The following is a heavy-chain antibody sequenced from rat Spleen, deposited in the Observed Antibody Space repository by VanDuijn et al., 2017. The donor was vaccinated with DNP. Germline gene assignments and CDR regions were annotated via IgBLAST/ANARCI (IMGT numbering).Heavy chain of an antibody. Sequence: EVQLVESGGDLVQPGRSLKLSCVASGFTFNNYWMTWIRQVPGKGLEWVASITSSGGSTYYRDSVKGRFTISRDNAKSTLYLQMDSLRSEDTATYYCARGDAWGQGTSVTVSS. CDR1: GFTFNNYW. V-gene: IGHV5-31*01. J-gene: IGHJ4*01. CDR2: ITSSGGST. CDR3: ARGDA.